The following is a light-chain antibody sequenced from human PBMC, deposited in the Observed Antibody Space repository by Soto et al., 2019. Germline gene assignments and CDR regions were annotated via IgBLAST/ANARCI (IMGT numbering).Light chain of an antibody. CDR3: QQYDQN. Sequence: DIQMTQSPSSLSASVGDRVTITCQASQDISNYLNWYQQKPGKAPKLLIYDASNLETGVPSRFSGSGSGTDFTFTISSLQPEDIAAYYCQQYDQNFGPGTKVDIK. J-gene: IGKJ3*01. CDR1: QDISNY. CDR2: DAS. V-gene: IGKV1-33*01.